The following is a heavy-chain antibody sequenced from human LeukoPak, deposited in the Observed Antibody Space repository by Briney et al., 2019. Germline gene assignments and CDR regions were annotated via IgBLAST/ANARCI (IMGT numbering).Heavy chain of an antibody. CDR3: ARGMYYDILTGLPNWFDP. CDR2: IYTSGST. J-gene: IGHJ5*02. Sequence: SETLSLTCTVSGVSISSYYWSWIRQPAGKGLEWIGRIYTSGSTNYNPSLKSRVTISVDTSKNQFSLKLTSVTAADTAVYYCARGMYYDILTGLPNWFDPWGQGTLVTVSS. V-gene: IGHV4-4*07. D-gene: IGHD3-9*01. CDR1: GVSISSYY.